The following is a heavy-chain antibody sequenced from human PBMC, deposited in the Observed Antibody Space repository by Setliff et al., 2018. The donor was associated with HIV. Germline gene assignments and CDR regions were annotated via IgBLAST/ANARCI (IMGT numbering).Heavy chain of an antibody. CDR3: ARAPSCADSWCYMYYYYYYGMDV. CDR1: GYSVSSGYY. V-gene: IGHV4-38-2*02. J-gene: IGHJ6*02. CDR2: MYDSGST. D-gene: IGHD2-8*01. Sequence: SETLSLTCIVTGYSVSSGYYWGWIRQPPGKGLQWIGAMYDSGSTNYSPSLKSRVTISLDTSKKQFSLRLNSVTAADTGVYYCARAPSCADSWCYMYYYYYYGMDVRGLGTTVTVSS.